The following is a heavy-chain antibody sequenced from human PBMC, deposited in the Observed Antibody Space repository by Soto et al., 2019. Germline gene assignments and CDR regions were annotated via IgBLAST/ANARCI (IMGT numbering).Heavy chain of an antibody. CDR2: INHSVST. CDR3: ARGGVLAWLPLGGMDV. Sequence: PXATLSLTCAVCGGCFSGYYWSWIRQPPGKGLEWIGEINHSVSTNYNPSLKSRVTISVDTSKNQFSLKLSSVTAADTAVYYCARGGVLAWLPLGGMDVWGQGTTVTVSS. CDR1: GGCFSGYY. V-gene: IGHV4-34*01. J-gene: IGHJ6*02. D-gene: IGHD3-3*01.